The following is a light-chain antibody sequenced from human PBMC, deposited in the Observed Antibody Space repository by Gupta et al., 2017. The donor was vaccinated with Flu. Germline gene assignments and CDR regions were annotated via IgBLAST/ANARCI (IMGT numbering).Light chain of an antibody. CDR3: QQSGTSPLIT. Sequence: EIVLTQSPGTLSLSPGERATLSCRASQPVSSYLAWYQQKPGQAPRLLIYGASNRATGVPDRFSGSGSVTDFTLTISRREPEDFAVYFCQQSGTSPLITFGQGTRLEIK. CDR2: GAS. J-gene: IGKJ5*01. V-gene: IGKV3-20*01. CDR1: QPVSSY.